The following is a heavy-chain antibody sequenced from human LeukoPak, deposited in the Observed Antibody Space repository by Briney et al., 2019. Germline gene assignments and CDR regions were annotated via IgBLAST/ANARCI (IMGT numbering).Heavy chain of an antibody. J-gene: IGHJ4*02. CDR1: GGTFSSYA. V-gene: IGHV1-69*04. CDR2: IIPILGIA. Sequence: SVKVSRKASGGTFSSYAISWVRQAPGQGLEWMGRIIPILGIANYAQKFQGRVTIAADKSTSTAYMELSSLRSEDTAVYYCARGDSSSWYYFDYWGQGTLVTVSS. D-gene: IGHD6-13*01. CDR3: ARGDSSSWYYFDY.